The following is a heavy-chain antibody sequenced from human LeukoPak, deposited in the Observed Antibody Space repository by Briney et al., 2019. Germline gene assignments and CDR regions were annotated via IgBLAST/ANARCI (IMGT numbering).Heavy chain of an antibody. CDR1: GFTFSRYW. CDR3: ARDADLGATISGAFDI. Sequence: PGGSLRLSCAASGFTFSRYWMTWVRQAPGKGLEWVASRKQDGSEKYYVDSVKGRFTVSRDNAKNSVYVQMNRLRVEDTAIYYCARDADLGATISGAFDIWGQGRKVTVSS. V-gene: IGHV3-7*01. CDR2: RKQDGSEK. J-gene: IGHJ3*02. D-gene: IGHD5-24*01.